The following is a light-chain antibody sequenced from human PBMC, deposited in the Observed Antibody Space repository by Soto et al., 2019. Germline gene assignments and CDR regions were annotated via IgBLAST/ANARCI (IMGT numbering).Light chain of an antibody. V-gene: IGKV3-20*01. Sequence: IVLTQSPGILSLSPGDRATLSCRASQSVSSSALAWYQQKPAQAPRLLVYGASNRDTGLPDMFSGSGSGTEFTLTISRLEPEDFAFYFCQQYGDSPVTFGGGT. CDR2: GAS. CDR3: QQYGDSPVT. J-gene: IGKJ4*01. CDR1: QSVSSSA.